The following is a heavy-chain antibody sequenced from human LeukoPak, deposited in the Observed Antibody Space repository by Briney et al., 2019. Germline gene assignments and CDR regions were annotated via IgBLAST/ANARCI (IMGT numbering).Heavy chain of an antibody. CDR1: GFTFSSYS. D-gene: IGHD5-18*01. V-gene: IGHV3-48*04. Sequence: GGSLRLSCAASGFTFSSYSMNWVRQAPGKGLEWVSYISSSSTIYHADSVKGRFTISRDNAKNSLYLQMNSLRAEDTAVYYCARDSEWIQLWYGGLFDYWGQGTLVTVSS. CDR3: ARDSEWIQLWYGGLFDY. CDR2: ISSSSTI. J-gene: IGHJ4*02.